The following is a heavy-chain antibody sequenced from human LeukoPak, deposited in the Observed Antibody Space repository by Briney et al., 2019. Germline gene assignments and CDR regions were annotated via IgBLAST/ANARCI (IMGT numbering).Heavy chain of an antibody. CDR2: ISGSGGST. J-gene: IGHJ4*02. V-gene: IGHV3-23*01. D-gene: IGHD6-6*01. CDR1: GFTFSSYA. Sequence: PGGSLRLSCAASGFTFSSYAMSWVRQAPGKGLEWVSAISGSGGSTYYADSVKGRFTISRDNSKNTVYLQMNSLRAEDTAVYYCAKEPPSIAARRSQFDYWGQGTLVTVSS. CDR3: AKEPPSIAARRSQFDY.